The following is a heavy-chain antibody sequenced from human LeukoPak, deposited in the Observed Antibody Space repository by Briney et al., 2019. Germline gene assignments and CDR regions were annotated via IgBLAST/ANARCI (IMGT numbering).Heavy chain of an antibody. V-gene: IGHV3-21*01. J-gene: IGHJ5*02. Sequence: GGSLRLSCAASGFTFSSYSMNWVRQAPGKGLEWVSSISSSSSYIYYADSVKGRFTISRDNAKNSLYLQMNSLRAEDTAVYYCAKDLYSYDGSAYYFPSLGQGTLVTVSS. CDR2: ISSSSSYI. CDR1: GFTFSSYS. D-gene: IGHD3-22*01. CDR3: AKDLYSYDGSAYYFPS.